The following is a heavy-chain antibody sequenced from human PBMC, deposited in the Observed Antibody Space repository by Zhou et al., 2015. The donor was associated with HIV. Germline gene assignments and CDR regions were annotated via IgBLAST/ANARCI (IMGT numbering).Heavy chain of an antibody. Sequence: QVQLVQSGAEVKKPGSSVKVSCKASGGTFSSYAISWVRQAPGQGLEWMGGIIPIFGTANYAQKFQGRVTITADESTSTAYMELSSLRSEDTAVYYCARFRAYKDSSVLRAFDIWGQGTMVTVSS. CDR2: IIPIFGTA. CDR1: GGTFSSYA. D-gene: IGHD5-18*01. CDR3: ARFRAYKDSSVLRAFDI. V-gene: IGHV1-69*01. J-gene: IGHJ3*02.